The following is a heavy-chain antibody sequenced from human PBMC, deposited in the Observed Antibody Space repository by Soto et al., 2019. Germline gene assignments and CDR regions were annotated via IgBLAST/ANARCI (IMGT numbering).Heavy chain of an antibody. Sequence: SETLSLTCTVSGGSISSYYWSWIRQPPGKGLEWIGYIYYSGSTNYNPSLKSRVTISVDTSKNQFSLKLSSVTAADTAVYYCARHDPLGGGAAAGIVDYWGQGTLVTVSS. CDR3: ARHDPLGGGAAAGIVDY. D-gene: IGHD6-13*01. V-gene: IGHV4-59*08. CDR2: IYYSGST. J-gene: IGHJ4*02. CDR1: GGSISSYY.